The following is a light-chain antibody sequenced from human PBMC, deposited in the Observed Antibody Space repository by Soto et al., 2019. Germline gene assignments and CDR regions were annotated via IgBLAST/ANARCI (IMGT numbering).Light chain of an antibody. J-gene: IGLJ1*01. CDR2: SND. Sequence: QSVLTQPPSASGTPGQRVTLSCSGSSSSIGRNLVSWYQHLPGAAPKLLIYSNDQRPSGVPDRFSGSKSDTSASLAISGLQSEDEADYYCATWDDSLSGSYLFGTGTKVTVL. V-gene: IGLV1-44*01. CDR1: SSSIGRNL. CDR3: ATWDDSLSGSYL.